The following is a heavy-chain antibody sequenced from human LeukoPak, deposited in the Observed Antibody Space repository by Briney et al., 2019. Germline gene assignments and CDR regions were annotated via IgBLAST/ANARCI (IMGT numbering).Heavy chain of an antibody. Sequence: GGSLRLSCAASGFTVSSNYMSWVRQAPGKGLQWVANIKQDGSDKYYVDSVKGRFTISRDNAKNSLNLQMNSLRAEDTAVYYCARVPDGMDVWGQGTTVTVSS. CDR2: IKQDGSDK. CDR3: ARVPDGMDV. CDR1: GFTVSSNY. J-gene: IGHJ6*02. V-gene: IGHV3-7*02.